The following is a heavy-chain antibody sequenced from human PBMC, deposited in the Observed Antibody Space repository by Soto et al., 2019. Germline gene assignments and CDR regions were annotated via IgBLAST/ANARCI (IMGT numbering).Heavy chain of an antibody. CDR3: ASGPYPDSVCGSPDDPFDI. V-gene: IGHV1-3*01. J-gene: IGHJ3*02. D-gene: IGHD3-16*01. Sequence: ASVKVSCKASGYTFTKYNIHWVRQAPGQRLGWMGWINGGVGAMRSSQKFQGRVTITRNTSISTAYMELSSLRSEDTAVYYCASGPYPDSVCGSPDDPFDIWGQWTMVTVSS. CDR2: INGGVGAM. CDR1: GYTFTKYN.